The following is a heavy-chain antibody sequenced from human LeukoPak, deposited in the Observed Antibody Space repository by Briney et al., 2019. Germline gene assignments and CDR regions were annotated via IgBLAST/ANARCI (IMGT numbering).Heavy chain of an antibody. Sequence: SETLSLTCTVSGGSISSYYWSWIRQPPGKGLEWIGYIYYSGSTNYNPSLKSRVTISVDTSKSQFSLKLSSVTAADTAVYYCARGDSSGYYSFDYWGQGTLVIVSS. CDR2: IYYSGST. CDR3: ARGDSSGYYSFDY. J-gene: IGHJ4*02. D-gene: IGHD3-22*01. CDR1: GGSISSYY. V-gene: IGHV4-59*01.